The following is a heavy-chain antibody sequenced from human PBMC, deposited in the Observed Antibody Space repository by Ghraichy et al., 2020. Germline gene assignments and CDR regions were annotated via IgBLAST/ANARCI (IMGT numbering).Heavy chain of an antibody. D-gene: IGHD5-12*01. CDR2: IYSGGST. CDR3: ARGGHSGYEAYFDY. CDR1: GFTVSSNY. Sequence: GGSLRLSCAASGFTVSSNYMSWVRQAPGKGLEWVSVIYSGGSTYYADSVKGRFTISRDNSKNTLYLQMNSLRAEDTAVYYCARGGHSGYEAYFDYWGQGTLVTVSS. J-gene: IGHJ4*02. V-gene: IGHV3-53*01.